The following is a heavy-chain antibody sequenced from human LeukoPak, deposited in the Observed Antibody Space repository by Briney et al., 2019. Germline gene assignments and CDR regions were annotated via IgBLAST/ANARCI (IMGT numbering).Heavy chain of an antibody. CDR1: VGTFSSYA. V-gene: IGHV1-18*01. Sequence: ASVKVSCKASVGTFSSYAISWVRQAPGQGLEWMGWISAYNGNTNYAQKVQGRVTMTADTSTSTAYMELRSLRSDDTAVYYCARAGGWAREDYKADAFDIWGQGTMVTVSS. J-gene: IGHJ3*02. CDR3: ARAGGWAREDYKADAFDI. CDR2: ISAYNGNT. D-gene: IGHD6-19*01.